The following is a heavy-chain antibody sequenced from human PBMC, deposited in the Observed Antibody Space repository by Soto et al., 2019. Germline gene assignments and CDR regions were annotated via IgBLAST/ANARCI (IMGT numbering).Heavy chain of an antibody. D-gene: IGHD2-8*01. Sequence: QVQLQESGPGLVKPSGTLSLTCAVSGGSISTDYWWSWVRQPPGKGLEWIGEVHHSGTTKYSQSLKSRVPMSVDKSGNQVSLELTSVAAADTAVYYCARGVAFRGVYWGQGTLVTVSS. CDR2: VHHSGTT. V-gene: IGHV4-4*02. J-gene: IGHJ4*02. CDR3: ARGVAFRGVY. CDR1: GGSISTDYW.